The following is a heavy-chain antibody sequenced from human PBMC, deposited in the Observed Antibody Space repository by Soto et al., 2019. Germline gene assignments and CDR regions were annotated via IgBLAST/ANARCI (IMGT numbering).Heavy chain of an antibody. Sequence: EVQLLESGGGLVQPGGSLRLSCAASGFTFSSYAMSWVRQAPGKGLEWVSAISGSGGTTYYADSVKGRFTFSRDNSKNTLYLQMHSLRAGDTAVYYWANTANGGFGAFDIWGQGKMVTASS. CDR1: GFTFSSYA. V-gene: IGHV3-23*01. J-gene: IGHJ3*02. D-gene: IGHD3-10*01. CDR2: ISGSGGTT. CDR3: ANTANGGFGAFDI.